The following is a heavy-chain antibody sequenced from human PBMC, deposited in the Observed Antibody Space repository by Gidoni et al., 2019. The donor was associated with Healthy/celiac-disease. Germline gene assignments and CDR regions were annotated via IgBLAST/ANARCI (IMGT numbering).Heavy chain of an antibody. CDR3: ATGVPRITIFGVVRDYYYYGMDV. Sequence: QFQLVQSGAEVTTPGASVKVSCKVSGYTLTESSMHWVRPAPGKGLEWLGGFDPEDGEAIYAQKLQGRVTMTEDTSTDTADMELSSLRSEDTAVYYCATGVPRITIFGVVRDYYYYGMDVWGQGTTVTVSS. V-gene: IGHV1-24*01. CDR2: FDPEDGEA. CDR1: GYTLTESS. J-gene: IGHJ6*02. D-gene: IGHD3-3*01.